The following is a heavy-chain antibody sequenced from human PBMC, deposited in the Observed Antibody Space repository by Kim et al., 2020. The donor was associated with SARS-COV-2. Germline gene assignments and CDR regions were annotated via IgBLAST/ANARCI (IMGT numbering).Heavy chain of an antibody. D-gene: IGHD3-22*01. CDR2: INHSGST. CDR3: ARRTRYYDSSGYYTF. V-gene: IGHV4-34*01. J-gene: IGHJ4*02. CDR1: GGSFSGYY. Sequence: ETLSLTCAVYGGSFSGYYWSWIRQPPGKGLEWIGEINHSGSTNYNPSLKSRVTISVDTSKNQFSLKLSSVTAADTAVYYCARRTRYYDSSGYYTFWGQGTLVTVSS.